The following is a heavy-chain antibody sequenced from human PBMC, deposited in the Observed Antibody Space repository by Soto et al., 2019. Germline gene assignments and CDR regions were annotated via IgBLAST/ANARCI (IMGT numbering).Heavy chain of an antibody. J-gene: IGHJ6*02. CDR2: TVANNGYT. V-gene: IGHV1-18*01. Sequence: ASVKVSCKASGYAFTSFGISWVRQAPGQGLEWMGWTVANNGYTNYAQKLQGRVTMTTDTSTSTAYMELRSLRSDDTAVYYCARADNWKYYGMDVWGQGTTVTVSS. D-gene: IGHD1-20*01. CDR1: GYAFTSFG. CDR3: ARADNWKYYGMDV.